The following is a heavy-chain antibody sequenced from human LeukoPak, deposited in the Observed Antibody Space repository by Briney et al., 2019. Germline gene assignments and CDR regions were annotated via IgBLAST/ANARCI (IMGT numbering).Heavy chain of an antibody. D-gene: IGHD6-13*01. CDR3: ARERIAAVGTGWFDP. Sequence: PGRSLRLSCAASGFTFSSYAMHWVRPAPGKGPEWVAVISYDGSNKYYADSVKGRFTISRDNSKNTLYLQMNSLRGEDTAVYYCARERIAAVGTGWFDPWGQGTLVTVSS. CDR2: ISYDGSNK. V-gene: IGHV3-30*04. CDR1: GFTFSSYA. J-gene: IGHJ5*02.